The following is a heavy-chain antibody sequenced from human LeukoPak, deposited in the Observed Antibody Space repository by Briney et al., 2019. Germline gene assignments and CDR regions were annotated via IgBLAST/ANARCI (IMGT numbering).Heavy chain of an antibody. Sequence: TPSETLSLTCGVYGGSLSGYYWSWIRQAPGKGLEWIGEINHSGSTNYNPSLKSRVTISVDTSKNQFSLKLSSVTAADTAVYYCARSPSRWYYPRYYYYGMDVWGQGTTVTVSS. V-gene: IGHV4-34*01. D-gene: IGHD6-13*01. J-gene: IGHJ6*02. CDR1: GGSLSGYY. CDR2: INHSGST. CDR3: ARSPSRWYYPRYYYYGMDV.